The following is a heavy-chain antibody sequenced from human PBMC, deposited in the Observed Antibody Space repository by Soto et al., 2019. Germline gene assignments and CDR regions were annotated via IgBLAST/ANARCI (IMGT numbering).Heavy chain of an antibody. Sequence: GSGPTLVNPTQTLTLTCTFSGFSLSTSGMCVSWIRQPPGKALEWLALIDWDDDKYYSTSLKTRLTISKDTSKNQVVLTMTNMDPVDTATYYCARIGGVAGTDYYYYYGMDVWGQGTTVTVSS. J-gene: IGHJ6*02. CDR3: ARIGGVAGTDYYYYYGMDV. D-gene: IGHD6-19*01. V-gene: IGHV2-70*01. CDR2: IDWDDDK. CDR1: GFSLSTSGMC.